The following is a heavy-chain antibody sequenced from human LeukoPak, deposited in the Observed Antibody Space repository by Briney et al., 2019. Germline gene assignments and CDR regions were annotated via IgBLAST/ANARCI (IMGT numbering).Heavy chain of an antibody. CDR3: ARDGLAATYYFDY. CDR2: ISSSSSYI. D-gene: IGHD1-26*01. CDR1: GFTFSSYS. V-gene: IGHV3-21*01. Sequence: GGSLRLSCAASGFTFSSYSMNWVRRAPGKGLEWVSSISSSSSYIYYADSVKGRFTISRDNAKNSLYLQMNSLRAEVTAVYYCARDGLAATYYFDYWGQGILVTVSS. J-gene: IGHJ4*02.